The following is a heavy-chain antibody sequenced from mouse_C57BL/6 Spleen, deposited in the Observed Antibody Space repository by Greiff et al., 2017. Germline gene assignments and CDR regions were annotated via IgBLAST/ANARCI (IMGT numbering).Heavy chain of an antibody. CDR2: INPSSGYT. J-gene: IGHJ3*01. CDR3: AREGTMVTTGAWFAY. Sequence: QVQLQQSGAELARPGASVKMSCKASGYTFTSYTMHWVKQRPGQGREWIGYINPSSGYTKYNQKFKDKATLTADKSSSTAYMQLSSLTSEDSAVYYCAREGTMVTTGAWFAYWGQGTLVTVSA. CDR1: GYTFTSYT. D-gene: IGHD2-1*01. V-gene: IGHV1-4*01.